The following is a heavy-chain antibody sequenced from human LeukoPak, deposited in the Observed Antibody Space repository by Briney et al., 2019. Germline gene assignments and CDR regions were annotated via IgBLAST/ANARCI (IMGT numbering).Heavy chain of an antibody. V-gene: IGHV3-30*02. CDR3: ARDPPAYSSSSGGSDFDY. D-gene: IGHD6-6*01. CDR2: IRYDGSNK. CDR1: GFTFSSYG. J-gene: IGHJ4*02. Sequence: GGSLRLSCAASGFTFSSYGMHWVRQAPGKGLEWVAFIRYDGSNKYYADSVKGRFTISRDNAKNSLYLQMNSLRAEDTAVYYCARDPPAYSSSSGGSDFDYWGQGTLVTVSS.